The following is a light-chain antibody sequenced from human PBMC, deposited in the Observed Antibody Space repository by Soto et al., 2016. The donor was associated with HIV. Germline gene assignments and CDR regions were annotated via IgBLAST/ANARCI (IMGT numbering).Light chain of an antibody. Sequence: DVVMTQSPLSLPVALGQTASISCRSSQSLVHSDGNIYLNWFQQRPGQPPRRLLYKVSRRDSGVPDRFSGSGSGTDFTLKISRVEAEDVGLYYCMQGSTLPSVDFGQGTKVGIK. CDR3: MQGSTLPSVD. CDR1: QSLVHSDGNIY. J-gene: IGKJ1*01. V-gene: IGKV2-30*02. CDR2: KVS.